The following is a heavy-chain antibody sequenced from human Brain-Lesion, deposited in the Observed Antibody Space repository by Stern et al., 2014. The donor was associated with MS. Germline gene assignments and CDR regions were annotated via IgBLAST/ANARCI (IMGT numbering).Heavy chain of an antibody. CDR3: AKDRQYLTYFFDH. J-gene: IGHJ5*02. CDR2: VSYDGSNK. Sequence: VQLVESGGGVVQPGRPLRLSCVASGFTFGSCAMHWVRQAPGKGLEWVAGVSYDGSNKYYADSVKGRFTISRDNSQNTLYMQMSSLRPEDTAVYYCAKDRQYLTYFFDHWGHGSLVTVYS. V-gene: IGHV3-30*18. CDR1: GFTFGSCA. D-gene: IGHD2/OR15-2a*01.